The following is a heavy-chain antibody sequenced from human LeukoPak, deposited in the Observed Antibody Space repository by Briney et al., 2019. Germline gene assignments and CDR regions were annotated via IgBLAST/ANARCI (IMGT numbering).Heavy chain of an antibody. Sequence: SETLSLTRAVYGGSFSGYYWSWIRQPPGKGLEWIGEINHSGSTNYNPSLKSRVTISVDTSKNQFSLKLSSVTAADTAVYYCARVRKQQLVKWGLYNWFDPWGQGTLVTVSS. CDR2: INHSGST. V-gene: IGHV4-34*01. CDR3: ARVRKQQLVKWGLYNWFDP. CDR1: GGSFSGYY. J-gene: IGHJ5*02. D-gene: IGHD6-13*01.